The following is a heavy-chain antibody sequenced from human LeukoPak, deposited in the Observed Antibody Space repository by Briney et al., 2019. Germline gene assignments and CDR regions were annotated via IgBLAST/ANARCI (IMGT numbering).Heavy chain of an antibody. D-gene: IGHD3-10*01. CDR2: IYYSGST. J-gene: IGHJ3*02. CDR1: GGSISSGDYY. Sequence: SETLSLTCTVSGGSISSGDYYWSWIRQPPGKGLEWIGYIYYSGSTYYNPSLKSRVTISVDTSKNQFSLKLSSVTAADTAVYYCARDPPVWFGRKHHAFDIWGQGTMVTVSS. CDR3: ARDPPVWFGRKHHAFDI. V-gene: IGHV4-30-4*01.